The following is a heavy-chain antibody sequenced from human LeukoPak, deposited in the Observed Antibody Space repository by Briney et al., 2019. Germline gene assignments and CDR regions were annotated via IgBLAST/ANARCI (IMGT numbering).Heavy chain of an antibody. D-gene: IGHD1-26*01. CDR1: GFTSSDHY. CDR2: SRNKANSYST. Sequence: GGSLRLSCAASGFTSSDHYMDWVRQAPGKGLEWIGRSRNKANSYSTKYAASVKGRFTISRDESENSLYLQMNGLKTEDTAVYYCGVGASIANYYSYMDVWGKGTTVTVSS. V-gene: IGHV3-72*01. J-gene: IGHJ6*03. CDR3: GVGASIANYYSYMDV.